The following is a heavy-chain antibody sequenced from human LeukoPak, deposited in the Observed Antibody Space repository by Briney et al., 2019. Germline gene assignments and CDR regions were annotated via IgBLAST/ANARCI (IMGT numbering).Heavy chain of an antibody. V-gene: IGHV4-39*01. Sequence: SETLSLTCTVSGGSISSSSYYWGWIRQPPGKGLEWIGSNYYSGSTYYNPSLKSRVTISVDTSKNQFSLKLSSVTAADTAVYYCARQDLAAAGPSFDYWGQGTLVTVSS. CDR2: NYYSGST. J-gene: IGHJ4*02. D-gene: IGHD6-13*01. CDR3: ARQDLAAAGPSFDY. CDR1: GGSISSSSYY.